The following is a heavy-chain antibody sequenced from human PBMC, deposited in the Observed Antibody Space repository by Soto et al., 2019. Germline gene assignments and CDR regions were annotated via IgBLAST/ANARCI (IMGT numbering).Heavy chain of an antibody. V-gene: IGHV4-61*02. CDR3: ARDIFPSYYYGSGRFDP. D-gene: IGHD3-10*01. CDR1: GGSVSSGSYY. Sequence: PSETLSLTCTVSGGSVSSGSYYWSWIRQPAGKGLEWIGRIYSSGSSNHNPSLRSRVTMSVDTSKNQISLKWSSVTAADTAMYYCARDIFPSYYYGSGRFDPWGQGTLVTVSS. J-gene: IGHJ5*02. CDR2: IYSSGSS.